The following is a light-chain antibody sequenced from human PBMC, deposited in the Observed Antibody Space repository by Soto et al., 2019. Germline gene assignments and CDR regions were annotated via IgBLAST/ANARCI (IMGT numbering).Light chain of an antibody. CDR1: QSVASW. V-gene: IGKV1-12*01. Sequence: DIQMTQSPSYVSASVGDGVTISCRASQSVASWLAWYQQRPGKAPRLLIYAASRLQRGVPSRFSGSESGTDFTLTISSLQPEDIATYYCLQSNSFPLTFCGGTKVEIK. CDR3: LQSNSFPLT. J-gene: IGKJ4*01. CDR2: AAS.